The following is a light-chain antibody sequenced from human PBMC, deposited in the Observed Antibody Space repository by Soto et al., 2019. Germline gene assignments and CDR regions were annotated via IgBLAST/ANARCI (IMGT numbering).Light chain of an antibody. CDR3: QQYGSSPWT. Sequence: EIVFSQSPGTLSLYTGERATLSCRASQSVTSSYLAWYQQKPGQAPRLLIYGVSSRATGIPDRFSGSGAGTDFTLTISRLEPEDFAVYYCQQYGSSPWTFGQGTKV. V-gene: IGKV3-20*01. J-gene: IGKJ1*01. CDR2: GVS. CDR1: QSVTSSY.